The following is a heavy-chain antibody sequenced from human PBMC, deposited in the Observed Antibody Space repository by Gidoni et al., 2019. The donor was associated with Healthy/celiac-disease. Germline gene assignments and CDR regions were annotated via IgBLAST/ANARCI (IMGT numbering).Heavy chain of an antibody. CDR2: ISRNRGSI. Sequence: EVQLVQSGGGLVPPGRSLRLSCAASAFTFDDYAMHWVRQAPGKGLEWVSGISRNRGSIGYADSVKGRFTIARDNAKNSLYLQMNSLRAEDTALYYCAKGPMTHGARFDYWGQGTLVTVSS. J-gene: IGHJ4*02. CDR1: AFTFDDYA. V-gene: IGHV3-9*01. CDR3: AKGPMTHGARFDY.